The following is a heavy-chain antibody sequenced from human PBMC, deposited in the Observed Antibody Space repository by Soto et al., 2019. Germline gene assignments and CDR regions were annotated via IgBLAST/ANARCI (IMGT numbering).Heavy chain of an antibody. Sequence: QITLKESGPTLVKPTQTLTLTCTFSGFSLSTNGVGVGWIRQPPGKALEWFALIYWDGDKRYSPSLKSRLTITKDTSKNQVVLTMTNMDPVDTATYYCAHRRGAYYFDFWGLGTLVTVSS. CDR1: GFSLSTNGVG. D-gene: IGHD1-26*01. CDR3: AHRRGAYYFDF. CDR2: IYWDGDK. V-gene: IGHV2-5*02. J-gene: IGHJ4*02.